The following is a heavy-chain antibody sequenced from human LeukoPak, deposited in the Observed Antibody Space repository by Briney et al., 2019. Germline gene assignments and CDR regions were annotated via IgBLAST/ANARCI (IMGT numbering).Heavy chain of an antibody. Sequence: PSETLSLTCAVYGGSFSGYYWSWIRQPPGKGLEWIGEINHSGSTNYNPSLKSRVTISVDTSKNQFSLKLSSVTAADTAVYYRARGGSYYGSGSYYNHKRGYGMDVWGKGTTVTVSS. CDR1: GGSFSGYY. D-gene: IGHD3-10*01. V-gene: IGHV4-34*01. CDR3: ARGGSYYGSGSYYNHKRGYGMDV. J-gene: IGHJ6*04. CDR2: INHSGST.